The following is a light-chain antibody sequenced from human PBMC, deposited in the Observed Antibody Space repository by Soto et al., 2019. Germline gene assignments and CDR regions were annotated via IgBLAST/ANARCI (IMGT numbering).Light chain of an antibody. CDR2: GAS. V-gene: IGKV3-15*01. Sequence: EIVMTQSPATLSVSPGERATLSCRASQRISSNLAWYQQKPGQAPRLLIYGASTRATGVPARFSGSGSGSECTRTISSLQSEYVAVYYCQQYSDWPLTVGGGTKVEIK. CDR1: QRISSN. J-gene: IGKJ4*01. CDR3: QQYSDWPLT.